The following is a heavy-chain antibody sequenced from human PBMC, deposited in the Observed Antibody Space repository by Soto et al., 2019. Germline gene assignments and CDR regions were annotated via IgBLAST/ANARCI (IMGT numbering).Heavy chain of an antibody. D-gene: IGHD3-22*01. CDR1: GGSISSGDHY. CDR2: IYYSGST. Sequence: QVQLQESGPGLVKPSQTLSLTCSVSGGSISSGDHYWSWLRQPPGKGLEWIGYIYYSGSTYYNPSVERRLDIGIYTSKNQFSVTRTSVTAAGTAVYFSAREEALIVVPTGGIDYSCDSWGQATLVIVSS. J-gene: IGHJ4*02. V-gene: IGHV4-30-4*01. CDR3: AREEALIVVPTGGIDYSCDS.